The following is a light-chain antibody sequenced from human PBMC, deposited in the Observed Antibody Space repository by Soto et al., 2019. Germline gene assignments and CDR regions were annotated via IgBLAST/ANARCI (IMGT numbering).Light chain of an antibody. CDR1: QSVSSTY. CDR2: GAS. J-gene: IGKJ3*01. V-gene: IGKV3-20*01. Sequence: EIVLTQSPGTLSLFLGERATLSCRASQSVSSTYFAWYRQKPGQSPSLLIYGASNRATGVPDRFSGSGSGTDFTLTISRLEPEDFAVYYCQQYGSSPPGFTFGPGPTVEMK. CDR3: QQYGSSPPGFT.